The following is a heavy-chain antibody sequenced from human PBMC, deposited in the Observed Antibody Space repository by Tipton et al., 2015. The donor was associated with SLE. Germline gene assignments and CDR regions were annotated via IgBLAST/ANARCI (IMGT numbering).Heavy chain of an antibody. J-gene: IGHJ4*02. CDR3: ARDGPYYDFWSGYWVDY. D-gene: IGHD3-3*01. CDR1: GSTFDDYA. Sequence: SLRLSCAASGSTFDDYAMHWVRQAPGKGLEWVSGISWNSGSIGYADSVKGRFTISRDNSKNTLYLQMNSLRAEDTAVYYCARDGPYYDFWSGYWVDYWGQGTLVTVSS. V-gene: IGHV3-9*01. CDR2: ISWNSGSI.